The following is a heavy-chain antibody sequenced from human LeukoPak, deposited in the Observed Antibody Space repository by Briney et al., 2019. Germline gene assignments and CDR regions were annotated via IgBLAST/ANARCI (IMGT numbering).Heavy chain of an antibody. D-gene: IGHD6-13*01. V-gene: IGHV1-69*13. Sequence: GASVKVSCKASGGTFSSYAISWVRQAPGQGLEWMGGIIPIFGTANYAQKFQGRVTITADESTSTAYMELSSLRSEDTAMYYCAREIAAAGEGWYFDYWGQGTLVTVSS. CDR1: GGTFSSYA. J-gene: IGHJ4*02. CDR2: IIPIFGTA. CDR3: AREIAAAGEGWYFDY.